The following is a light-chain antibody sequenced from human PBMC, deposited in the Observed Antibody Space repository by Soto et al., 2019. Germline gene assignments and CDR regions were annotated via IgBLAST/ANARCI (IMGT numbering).Light chain of an antibody. CDR3: NSYTRSSTRV. CDR2: DVS. J-gene: IGLJ1*01. Sequence: QSVLTQPASVSGSPGQSITISCTGTSSDVGGYNYVSWYQQHLCKAPKLMIYDVSNRPSGFSNRFSGSKSGNTASLTISGLQAEDEADYYCNSYTRSSTRVLGTGPKVTV. V-gene: IGLV2-14*01. CDR1: SSDVGGYNY.